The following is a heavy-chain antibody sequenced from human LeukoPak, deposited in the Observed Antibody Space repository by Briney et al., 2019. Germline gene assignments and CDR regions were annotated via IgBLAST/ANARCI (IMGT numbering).Heavy chain of an antibody. D-gene: IGHD6-13*01. CDR1: GGSISSYY. V-gene: IGHV4-59*01. CDR3: ARDRSSTAGTFDY. Sequence: MASETLSLTCTVSGGSISSYYWSWIRQPPGKGLEWIGYIYYSGSTNYNPSLKSRVTISVDTSKNQFSLKLSSVTAADTAVYYCARDRSSTAGTFDYWGQGTLVTVSS. CDR2: IYYSGST. J-gene: IGHJ4*02.